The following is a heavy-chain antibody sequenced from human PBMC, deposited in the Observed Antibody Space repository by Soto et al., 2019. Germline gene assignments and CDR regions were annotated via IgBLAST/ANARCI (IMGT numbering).Heavy chain of an antibody. J-gene: IGHJ4*02. D-gene: IGHD6-19*01. Sequence: QVQLVQSGAEVKKPGSSVKVSCKASGGTFSSYAISWVRQAPGQGLEWMGGIIPIFGTANYAQKFQGRVTITADESTSTAYMELRSLRSEDTAVYYCARDDGSGGGSGWYSGLFWGQGTLVTVSS. CDR1: GGTFSSYA. CDR2: IIPIFGTA. V-gene: IGHV1-69*01. CDR3: ARDDGSGGGSGWYSGLF.